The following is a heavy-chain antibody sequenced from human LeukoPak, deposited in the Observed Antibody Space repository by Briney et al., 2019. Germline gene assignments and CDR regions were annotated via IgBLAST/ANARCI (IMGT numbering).Heavy chain of an antibody. CDR3: ARVDPDCSSTSCYTIDY. CDR1: GGSISSGGYY. J-gene: IGHJ4*02. Sequence: SETLSLTCIVSGGSISSGGYYWSWIRQHPGKGLEWIGYIYYSGSTYYNPSLKSRVTISVDTSKNQFSLKLSSVTAADTAVYYCARVDPDCSSTSCYTIDYWGQGTLVTVSS. D-gene: IGHD2-2*02. V-gene: IGHV4-31*03. CDR2: IYYSGST.